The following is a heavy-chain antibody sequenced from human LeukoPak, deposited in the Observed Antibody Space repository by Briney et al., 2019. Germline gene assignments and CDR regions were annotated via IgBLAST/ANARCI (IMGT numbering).Heavy chain of an antibody. CDR2: IIPILGIA. D-gene: IGHD3-10*01. J-gene: IGHJ5*02. CDR3: ASYNNYYGSGSYPATNNWFDP. Sequence: VASVTVSCKASGGTFSSYAISWVRQAPGQGLEWMGRIIPILGIANYAQKFQGRVTITADKSTSTAYMELSSLRSEDTAVYYCASYNNYYGSGSYPATNNWFDPWGQGTLVTVSS. V-gene: IGHV1-69*04. CDR1: GGTFSSYA.